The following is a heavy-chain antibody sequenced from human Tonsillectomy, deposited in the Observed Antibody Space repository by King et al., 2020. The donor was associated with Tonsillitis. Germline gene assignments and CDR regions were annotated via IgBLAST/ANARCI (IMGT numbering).Heavy chain of an antibody. J-gene: IGHJ4*02. Sequence: VQLVESGAEVKKPGESLKISCKGSGYSFSTYWIGWVRQMPGKGLEWMGIIYSSDSDTRYSPSFQGQVTISADKAISTAYLQWSSLKASDTAMYYCARLEGDTYSGVDYWGQGTLVTVSS. CDR3: ARLEGDTYSGVDY. D-gene: IGHD2-21*01. V-gene: IGHV5-51*01. CDR2: IYSSDSDT. CDR1: GYSFSTYW.